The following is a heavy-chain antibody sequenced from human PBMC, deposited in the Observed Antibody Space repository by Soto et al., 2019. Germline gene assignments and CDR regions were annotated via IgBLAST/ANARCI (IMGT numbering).Heavy chain of an antibody. V-gene: IGHV3-53*01. J-gene: IGHJ4*02. CDR3: ARAVLDRSPFGY. CDR2: IYSGGST. CDR1: GFTVSSNY. D-gene: IGHD1-1*01. Sequence: GGSLRLSCAASGFTVSSNYMSWVRQAPGKGLEWVSVIYSGGSTYYADSVKGRFTISRDNSKNTLYLQMNSLRAEDTAVYYCARAVLDRSPFGYWGQGTLVTAPQ.